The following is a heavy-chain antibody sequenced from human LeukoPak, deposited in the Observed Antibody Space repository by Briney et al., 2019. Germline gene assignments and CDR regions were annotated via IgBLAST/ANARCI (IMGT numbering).Heavy chain of an antibody. J-gene: IGHJ4*02. CDR3: ASGIVGATDY. CDR2: IYYSGST. Sequence: SETLSLTSTVSGGSISSYYWSWIRQPPGKGLEWIGYIYYSGSTNYNPSLKSRATISVDTSKNQFSLKLSSVTAADTAVYYCASGIVGATDYWGQGTLVTVSS. V-gene: IGHV4-59*01. D-gene: IGHD1-26*01. CDR1: GGSISSYY.